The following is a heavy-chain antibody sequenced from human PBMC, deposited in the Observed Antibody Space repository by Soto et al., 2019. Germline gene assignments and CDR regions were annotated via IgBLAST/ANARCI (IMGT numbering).Heavy chain of an antibody. CDR3: ARGAELRFNAFDI. D-gene: IGHD3-3*01. Sequence: SETLSLTCTVSGGSISSGGYYWSWIRQHPGKGLEWIGYIYYSGSTYYSPSLKSRVTISVDTSKNQFSLKLSSVTAADTAVYYCARGAELRFNAFDIWGQGTMVTVSS. CDR2: IYYSGST. CDR1: GGSISSGGYY. V-gene: IGHV4-31*03. J-gene: IGHJ3*02.